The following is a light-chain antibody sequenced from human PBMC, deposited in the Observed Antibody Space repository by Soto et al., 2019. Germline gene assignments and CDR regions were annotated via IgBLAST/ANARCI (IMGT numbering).Light chain of an antibody. Sequence: EVVMTQSPATLSVSPGERATLSCRASQSVSSNLAWYQQKPGQAPRLLIYGASTRATGIPARFSGSGSGTEFTLTISSLQPEDFATYYCQQSYSTLRTFGQGTKVDI. J-gene: IGKJ1*01. CDR3: QQSYSTLRT. CDR2: GAS. CDR1: QSVSSN. V-gene: IGKV3-15*01.